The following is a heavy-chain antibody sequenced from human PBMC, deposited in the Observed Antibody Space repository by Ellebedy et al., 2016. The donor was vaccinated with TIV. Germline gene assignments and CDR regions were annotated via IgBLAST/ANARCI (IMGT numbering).Heavy chain of an antibody. V-gene: IGHV1-18*01. CDR3: AREGVAGMFYFDY. Sequence: AASVKVSCKTSGYTFSNYGVSWVRPAPGHGLEWIGWISPHNGNTTYAQKLQGRVTMTTDTSTSTAYMELRSLRSGDTAVYYCAREGVAGMFYFDYWGQGALVTVSS. D-gene: IGHD6-19*01. CDR2: ISPHNGNT. CDR1: GYTFSNYG. J-gene: IGHJ4*02.